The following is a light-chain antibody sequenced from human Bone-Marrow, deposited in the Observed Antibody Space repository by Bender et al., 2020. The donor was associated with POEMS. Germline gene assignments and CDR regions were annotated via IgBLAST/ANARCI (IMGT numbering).Light chain of an antibody. CDR3: AAWDAGLSGGV. V-gene: IGLV1-44*01. CDR2: SDN. J-gene: IGLJ3*02. CDR1: NSNIGTNA. Sequence: QSVLTQPPSASGTPGQRVTISCSGSNSNIGTNAVNWYQQFPGTAPKLLIYSDNQRPSGVPERFYAFKSGNSASLAISWLQSEDEADYYRAAWDAGLSGGVFGGGTKLTVL.